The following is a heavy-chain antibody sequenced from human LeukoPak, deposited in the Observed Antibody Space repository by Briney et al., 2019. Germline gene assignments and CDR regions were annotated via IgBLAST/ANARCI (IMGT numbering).Heavy chain of an antibody. CDR2: ISAYNGNT. V-gene: IGHV1-18*01. CDR1: GYTFTSYG. D-gene: IGHD3-3*01. Sequence: ASVKVSCKASGYTFTSYGISWVRQAPGQGLEWMGWISAYNGNTNCAQKLQGRVTMTTDTSTSTAYMELSSLRSEVTAMYSGARWSGYYSRFDYLGQGTLVTGSS. CDR3: ARWSGYYSRFDY. J-gene: IGHJ4*02.